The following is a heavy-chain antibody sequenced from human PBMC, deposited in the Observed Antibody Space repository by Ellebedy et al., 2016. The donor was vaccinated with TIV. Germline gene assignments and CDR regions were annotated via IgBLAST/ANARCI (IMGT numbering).Heavy chain of an antibody. Sequence: GESLKISXAASGFTFSSYAMHWVRQAPGKGLEWVAVISYDGSNKYYADSVKGRFTISRDNSKNTLYLQMNSLRAEDTAVYYCAREGNAVVPAATDADHDAFDIWGQGTMVTVSS. V-gene: IGHV3-30-3*01. CDR3: AREGNAVVPAATDADHDAFDI. D-gene: IGHD2-2*01. CDR2: ISYDGSNK. J-gene: IGHJ3*02. CDR1: GFTFSSYA.